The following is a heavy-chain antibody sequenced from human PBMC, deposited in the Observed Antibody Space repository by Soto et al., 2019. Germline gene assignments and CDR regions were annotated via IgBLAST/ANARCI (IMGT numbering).Heavy chain of an antibody. CDR2: IYYSGST. V-gene: IGHV4-59*01. J-gene: IGHJ4*02. Sequence: QVQLQASGPGLVKPSETLSLTCTVSGGSISRYYWNWIRQSPGKGLEWIGYIYYSGSTKYNPSLKSRVTISIDTSKTHFSLDLNSATAADTAVYYCARSGLREEYYFDSWGQGTLVTVSS. CDR3: ARSGLREEYYFDS. CDR1: GGSISRYY. D-gene: IGHD4-17*01.